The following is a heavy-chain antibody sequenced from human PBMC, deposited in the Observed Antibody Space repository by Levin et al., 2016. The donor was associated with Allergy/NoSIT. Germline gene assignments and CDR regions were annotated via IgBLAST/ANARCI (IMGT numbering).Heavy chain of an antibody. CDR2: ISSSGSTI. J-gene: IGHJ4*02. D-gene: IGHD5-12*01. CDR1: GFTFSDYY. CDR3: ARDGWLRRFDY. Sequence: GESLKISCAASGFTFSDYYMSWIRQAPGKGLEWVSYISSSGSTIYYADSVKGRFTISRDNAKNSLYLQMNSLRAEDTAVYYCARDGWLRRFDYWGQGTLVTVSS. V-gene: IGHV3-11*01.